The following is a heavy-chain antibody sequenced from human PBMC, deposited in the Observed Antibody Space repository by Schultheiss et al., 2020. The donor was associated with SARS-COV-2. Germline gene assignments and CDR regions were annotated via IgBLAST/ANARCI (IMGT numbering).Heavy chain of an antibody. CDR3: ARHWGAMVRGVLQDWFDP. Sequence: GSLRLSCAVYGGSVTSPTYYWAWIRQSPGKGLEWIGTIYYRGNTHYNPSLKSRLAMSVDTSRNQFSLTLNSVTAADTATYYCARHWGAMVRGVLQDWFDPWGQGTLVTVSS. J-gene: IGHJ5*02. V-gene: IGHV4-39*01. CDR2: IYYRGNT. D-gene: IGHD3-10*01. CDR1: GGSVTSPTYY.